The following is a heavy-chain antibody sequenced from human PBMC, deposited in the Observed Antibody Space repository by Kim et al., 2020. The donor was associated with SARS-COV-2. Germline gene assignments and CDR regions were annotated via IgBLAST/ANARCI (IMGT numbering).Heavy chain of an antibody. CDR2: IYHSGST. V-gene: IGHV4-4*02. J-gene: IGHJ6*02. Sequence: SETLSLTCAVSGGSISSSNWWSWVRQPPGKGLEWIGEIYHSGSTNYNPSLKSRVTISVDKSKNQFSLKLSSVTAADTAVYYCARVKILDGDPPFYYGMDVWGQGTTVTVSS. CDR3: ARVKILDGDPPFYYGMDV. CDR1: GGSISSSNW. D-gene: IGHD4-17*01.